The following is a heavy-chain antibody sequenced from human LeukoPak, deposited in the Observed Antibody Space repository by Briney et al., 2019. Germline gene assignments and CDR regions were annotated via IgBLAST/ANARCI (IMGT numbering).Heavy chain of an antibody. CDR1: GGSISSGGHY. Sequence: SETLSLTCTVSGGSISSGGHYWSWVRQHPGKGLEWIGYVYYTGRINYNPSLKSRIAMSVDTSKNQFSLKLSSVTAADTAVYYCARRVGEFPTYYFDYWGQGTRVTVSS. J-gene: IGHJ4*02. CDR3: ARRVGEFPTYYFDY. CDR2: VYYTGRI. V-gene: IGHV4-31*03. D-gene: IGHD3-16*01.